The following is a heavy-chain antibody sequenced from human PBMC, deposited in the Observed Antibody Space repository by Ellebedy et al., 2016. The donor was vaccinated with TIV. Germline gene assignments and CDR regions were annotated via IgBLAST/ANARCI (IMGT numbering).Heavy chain of an antibody. CDR1: GYSISSDYY. D-gene: IGHD3-10*01. V-gene: IGHV4-38-2*02. CDR3: ARAPSFGTGAYWIDS. Sequence: SEPLSLTXTVSGYSISSDYYWGWIRQPPGKGLEWIGSMYHSGSTYYNPSLKSRVTISVDTFKNQFSLKLSSVTAADTAVYFCARAPSFGTGAYWIDSWGPGTLVSVSS. J-gene: IGHJ4*02. CDR2: MYHSGST.